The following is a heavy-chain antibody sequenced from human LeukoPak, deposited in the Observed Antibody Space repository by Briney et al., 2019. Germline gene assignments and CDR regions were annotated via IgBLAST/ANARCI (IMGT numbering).Heavy chain of an antibody. J-gene: IGHJ4*02. CDR2: ISGSGGST. D-gene: IGHD2-15*01. CDR3: ARDEERYCSGGSCLGPFDY. CDR1: GFTFSSYA. Sequence: GGSLRLSCAASGFTFSSYAMSWVRQAPGKGLEWVSAISGSGGSTYYADSVKGRFTISRDNSKNTLYLQMNSLRAEDTAVYYCARDEERYCSGGSCLGPFDYWGQGTLVTVSS. V-gene: IGHV3-23*01.